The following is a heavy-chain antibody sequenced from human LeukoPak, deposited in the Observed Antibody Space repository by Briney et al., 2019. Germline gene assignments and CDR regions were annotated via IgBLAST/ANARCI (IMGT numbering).Heavy chain of an antibody. CDR2: INNDGSRT. CDR3: ARGGLPGGFDY. CDR1: GFTLSNSW. Sequence: GGSLRLSCAASGFTLSNSWMFWVRQAPGKGLVWVSDINNDGSRTSYADSVKGRFTISRDGAKNTLFLQMNSLGAEDTAVYYCARGGLPGGFDYWGQGTLVTVSS. V-gene: IGHV3-74*01. J-gene: IGHJ4*02. D-gene: IGHD7-27*01.